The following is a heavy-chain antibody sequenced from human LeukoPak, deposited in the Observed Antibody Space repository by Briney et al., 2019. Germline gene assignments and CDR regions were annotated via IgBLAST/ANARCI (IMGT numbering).Heavy chain of an antibody. V-gene: IGHV4-34*01. CDR2: INHSGST. Sequence: SETLSLTCAVYGGSFSGYYWSWIRQPPGKGLEWIGEINHSGSTNYNPSLKSRVTISVDTSKNQFSLKLSSVTAADTAVYYCARGFGRGVGYWGQGTLVAVSS. CDR1: GGSFSGYY. J-gene: IGHJ4*02. D-gene: IGHD3-10*01. CDR3: ARGFGRGVGY.